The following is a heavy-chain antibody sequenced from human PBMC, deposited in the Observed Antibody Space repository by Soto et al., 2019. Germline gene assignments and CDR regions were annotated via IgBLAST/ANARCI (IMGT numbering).Heavy chain of an antibody. V-gene: IGHV1-69*01. D-gene: IGHD5-12*01. CDR2: IIPIIGVP. CDR3: ARVLEFRDGYISHFDY. Sequence: QVQLVQSGAAVKKPGSSVKVSCKASGGTFTRYPFNWVRQAPGQGLEWMGGIIPIIGVPNYAQEFQGRVTITADESTSTVYMEMSSLRSEDTAVYYCARVLEFRDGYISHFDYWGQGTLVTVSS. CDR1: GGTFTRYP. J-gene: IGHJ4*02.